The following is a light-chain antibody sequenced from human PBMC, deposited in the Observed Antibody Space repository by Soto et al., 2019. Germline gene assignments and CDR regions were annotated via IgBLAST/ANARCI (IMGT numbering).Light chain of an antibody. J-gene: IGKJ1*01. CDR1: QSVSST. Sequence: EIVMTQSPATLSMSPWERATLSCRASQSVSSTLAWYQQKAGQSPRLLIYNATTRATGIPARFSGSGSGTEFTLSISSLQSEDFAVYYCQHYDNWPPWTFGQGTKVDIK. CDR3: QHYDNWPPWT. V-gene: IGKV3-15*01. CDR2: NAT.